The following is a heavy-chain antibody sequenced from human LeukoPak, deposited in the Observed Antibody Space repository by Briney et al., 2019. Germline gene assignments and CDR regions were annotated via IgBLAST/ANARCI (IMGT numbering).Heavy chain of an antibody. V-gene: IGHV4-39*07. J-gene: IGHJ4*02. Sequence: PSETLSLTCTVSGGSVSSGSYYWSWIRQPPGKGLEWIGEINHSGSTNYNPSLKSRVTISVDTSKNQFSLKLSSVTAADTAVYYCARGSSQYYYDSSGYYLPFHYWGQGTLVTVSS. CDR2: INHSGST. D-gene: IGHD3-22*01. CDR3: ARGSSQYYYDSSGYYLPFHY. CDR1: GGSVSSGSYY.